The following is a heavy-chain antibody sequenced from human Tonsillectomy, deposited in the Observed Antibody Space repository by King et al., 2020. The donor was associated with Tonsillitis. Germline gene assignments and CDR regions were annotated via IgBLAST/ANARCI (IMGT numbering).Heavy chain of an antibody. CDR1: GFSLSRYA. V-gene: IGHV3-30*04. CDR3: GADCSSAKGYSEGGMDV. D-gene: IGHD4-11*01. Sequence: VQLVESGGGVVQPGRSLRLSCTASGFSLSRYAVHWVRQAPGKGLEWVSVISYDGSHKYYADSVKGRFTVSRDNSENTVSLQMTSQRTEDTGVYFCGADCSSAKGYSEGGMDVWGQGTTVIVS. CDR2: ISYDGSHK. J-gene: IGHJ6*02.